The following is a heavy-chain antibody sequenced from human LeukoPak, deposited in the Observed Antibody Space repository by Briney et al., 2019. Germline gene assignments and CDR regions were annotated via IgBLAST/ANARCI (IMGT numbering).Heavy chain of an antibody. V-gene: IGHV3-7*05. D-gene: IGHD1-7*01. Sequence: GGSLRLSCAASGFTFSTYWMTWVRQAPGKGLEWVANVKKDGSEKYYVDSVRGRFTISRDNAKNSLYLQMNSLRAEDTAVYYCAREMGWNYGDYWGQGTLVTVSS. CDR3: AREMGWNYGDY. J-gene: IGHJ4*02. CDR2: VKKDGSEK. CDR1: GFTFSTYW.